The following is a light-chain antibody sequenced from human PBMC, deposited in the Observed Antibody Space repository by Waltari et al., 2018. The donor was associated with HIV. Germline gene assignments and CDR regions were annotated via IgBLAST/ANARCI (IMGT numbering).Light chain of an antibody. CDR2: VNS. CDR3: AAWDDSLRGPV. Sequence: QSVLTQPPSTSGTPGQRVTISCSGSSSNIGSNHVYWYQRLPGTAPKLLIYVNSQRPSGVPDRFSGSKSGTSASLAISGLRSEDEGDYYCAAWDDSLRGPVFGGGSRLTVL. V-gene: IGLV1-47*01. J-gene: IGLJ2*01. CDR1: SSNIGSNH.